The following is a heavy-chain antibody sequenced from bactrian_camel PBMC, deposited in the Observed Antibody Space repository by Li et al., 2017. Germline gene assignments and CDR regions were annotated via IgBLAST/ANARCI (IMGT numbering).Heavy chain of an antibody. Sequence: HVQLVESGGGSVQAGGSLRLSCVASGYMDTRYCRSWFRQAPGSERERVATITTAGTLDYANSVKGRFTISEDVSRKILYLQMDNLRPDDTALYTCAVGLSCSSPNYRGQGTQVTVS. V-gene: IGHV3S53*01. D-gene: IGHD3*01. CDR2: ITTAGTL. CDR3: AVGLSCSSPNY. CDR1: GYMDTRYC. J-gene: IGHJ4*01.